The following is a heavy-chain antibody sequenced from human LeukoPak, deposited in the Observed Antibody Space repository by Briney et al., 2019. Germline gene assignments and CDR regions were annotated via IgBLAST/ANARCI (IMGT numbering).Heavy chain of an antibody. CDR1: GFTFSSYG. J-gene: IGHJ4*02. CDR2: ISYDGSNK. V-gene: IGHV3-30*18. D-gene: IGHD5-24*01. Sequence: PGGSLRLSCAASGFTFSSYGMHWVRQAPGKGLEWVAVISYDGSNKYYADSVKGRFTISRDNSKNTLYLQMNSLRAEDTAVHYCAKDRDPDYFDYWGQGTLVTVSS. CDR3: AKDRDPDYFDY.